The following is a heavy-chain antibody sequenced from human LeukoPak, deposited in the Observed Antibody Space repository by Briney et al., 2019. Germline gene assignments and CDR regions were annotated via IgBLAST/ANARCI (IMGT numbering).Heavy chain of an antibody. CDR3: ATHNGYRVMDV. Sequence: PGGSLRLSCAASGFIFSSYWMSWVRQAPGKGLEWVANIKQDGSEKYYVDSVKGRFTISRDNAKNSLYLQMNSLRAEDTAVYYCATHNGYRVMDVWGKGTTVTVSS. CDR1: GFIFSSYW. CDR2: IKQDGSEK. V-gene: IGHV3-7*03. J-gene: IGHJ6*03. D-gene: IGHD6-13*01.